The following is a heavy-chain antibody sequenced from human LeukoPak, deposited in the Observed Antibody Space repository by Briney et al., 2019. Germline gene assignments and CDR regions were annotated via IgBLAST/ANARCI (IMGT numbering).Heavy chain of an antibody. CDR1: GGSISSYY. Sequence: PSETLSLTCTVSGGSISSYYWSWLRQPPGKGLEWIGYIYYSGSTNYNPSLKSRVTISVDTSKNQFSLKLSSVTAADTAVYYCARQRANGVVRKSFDIWGQGTMVTVSS. V-gene: IGHV4-59*08. J-gene: IGHJ3*02. CDR3: ARQRANGVVRKSFDI. D-gene: IGHD3-3*01. CDR2: IYYSGST.